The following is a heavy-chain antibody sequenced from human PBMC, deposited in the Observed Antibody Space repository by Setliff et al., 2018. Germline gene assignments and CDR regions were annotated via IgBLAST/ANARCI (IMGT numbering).Heavy chain of an antibody. Sequence: PSETLSLTCTVYGGSFTNYYWSWIRQPPGKGLEWIGEINHSGSTNYNPPLKSRVTISVDTSKNQFSLKLISVTAADPAVYYCARLGGLLVATMPFDYWGQGIPVTVSS. CDR3: ARLGGLLVATMPFDY. CDR2: INHSGST. D-gene: IGHD5-12*01. J-gene: IGHJ4*02. V-gene: IGHV4-34*01. CDR1: GGSFTNYY.